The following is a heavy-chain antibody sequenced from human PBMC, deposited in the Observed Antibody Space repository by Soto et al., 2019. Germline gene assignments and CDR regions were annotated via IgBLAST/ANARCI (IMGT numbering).Heavy chain of an antibody. CDR1: GFTFSSYW. V-gene: IGHV3-7*01. D-gene: IGHD4-17*01. J-gene: IGHJ4*02. Sequence: EVQLVESGGGLVQPGGSLRISCAASGFTFSSYWMSWVRQAPGKGLEWVANIKQDGSEKYYVDSVKGRFTISRDNAKNSLYLQMNSLRAEDTAVYYCAVSYGDYEGGYFDYWGQGTLVTVSS. CDR3: AVSYGDYEGGYFDY. CDR2: IKQDGSEK.